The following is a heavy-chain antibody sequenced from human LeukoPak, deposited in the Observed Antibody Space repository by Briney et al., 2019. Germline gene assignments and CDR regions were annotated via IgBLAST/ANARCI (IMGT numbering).Heavy chain of an antibody. Sequence: LRLSCAASGFTFSSYAMHWVRQAPGKGLEWVAVISYDGSNKYYADSVKGRFTISRDNSKNTLYLQMNSLRAEDTAVYYCARELEQQQLVSYFDYWGQGTLVTVSS. J-gene: IGHJ4*02. CDR2: ISYDGSNK. D-gene: IGHD6-13*01. CDR3: ARELEQQQLVSYFDY. V-gene: IGHV3-30-3*01. CDR1: GFTFSSYA.